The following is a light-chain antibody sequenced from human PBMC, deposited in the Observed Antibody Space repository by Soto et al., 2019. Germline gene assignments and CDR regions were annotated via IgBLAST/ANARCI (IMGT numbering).Light chain of an antibody. CDR3: AVWDDSLSGVV. CDR1: NSNIGRNY. CDR2: RDS. V-gene: IGLV1-47*01. J-gene: IGLJ2*01. Sequence: QAVVTQPPSASGTPGQTVAISCSGSNSNIGRNYVYWYQQLPGTAPKLLIYRDSRRPSGVPDRFSASKSGTSASLAISGLRSEDEADYYCAVWDDSLSGVVFGGGTQLTVL.